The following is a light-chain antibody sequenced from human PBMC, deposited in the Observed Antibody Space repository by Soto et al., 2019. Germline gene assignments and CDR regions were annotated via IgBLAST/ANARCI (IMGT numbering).Light chain of an antibody. CDR3: LQHKNYLTWT. Sequence: DIQMTQSPSSLSASVGDRVTITCRASQGIKNDLGWYQQNPGKAPKRLLYAASTLRSGVPSRFSGSGSGTEFTLTISSRQPEDVATYYCLQHKNYLTWTFGQGTKVEIK. CDR1: QGIKND. J-gene: IGKJ1*01. CDR2: AAS. V-gene: IGKV1-17*01.